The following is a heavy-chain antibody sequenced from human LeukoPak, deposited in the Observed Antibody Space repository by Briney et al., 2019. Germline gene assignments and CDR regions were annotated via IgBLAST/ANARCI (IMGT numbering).Heavy chain of an antibody. CDR3: AREDYYDSSGYYPASRRYYFDY. J-gene: IGHJ4*02. Sequence: QAGGSLRLSCAASGFTFDDYAMHWVRQAPGKGLEWVSGISWNSGSIGYADSVKGRFTISRDNSKNTLYLQMNSLRAEDTAVYYCAREDYYDSSGYYPASRRYYFDYWGQGTLVTVSS. V-gene: IGHV3-9*01. D-gene: IGHD3-22*01. CDR1: GFTFDDYA. CDR2: ISWNSGSI.